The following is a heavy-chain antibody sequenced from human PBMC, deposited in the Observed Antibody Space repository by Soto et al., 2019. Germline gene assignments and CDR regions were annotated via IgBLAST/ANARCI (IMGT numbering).Heavy chain of an antibody. CDR3: VRDRYNFDY. J-gene: IGHJ4*02. Sequence: QVQLVQSGAEVKKPGASVQVSCKASGYTFTRYYMHWVRQAPGQGLEWMGIINPSVGSTSYAQKFQGRVTMTRDTSTSTGYMDLSSLTSEDTAVYYCVRDRYNFDYWGQGTLVTVSS. CDR2: INPSVGST. CDR1: GYTFTRYY. V-gene: IGHV1-46*03. D-gene: IGHD3-16*02.